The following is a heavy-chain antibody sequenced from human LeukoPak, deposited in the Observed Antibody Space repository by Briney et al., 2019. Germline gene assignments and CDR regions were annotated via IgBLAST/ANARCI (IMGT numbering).Heavy chain of an antibody. CDR1: GYTFTSYG. D-gene: IGHD3-22*01. CDR2: ISAYNGNT. V-gene: IGHV1-18*01. Sequence: EASVKVSCKASGYTFTSYGISWVRQAPGQGLEWMGWISAYNGNTNYAQKLQGRVTMTTDTSTSTAYMELRSLRSDDTAVYYCARDFRRNYDSSGYYYWGQGTLVTVSS. CDR3: ARDFRRNYDSSGYYY. J-gene: IGHJ4*02.